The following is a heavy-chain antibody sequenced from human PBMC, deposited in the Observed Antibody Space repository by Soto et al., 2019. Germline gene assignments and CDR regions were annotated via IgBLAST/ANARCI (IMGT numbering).Heavy chain of an antibody. CDR2: ISGSGGST. CDR1: GFTFSSYA. Sequence: EVQLLESGGGLVQPGGSLRLSCAVSGFTFSSYAMNWVRQAPGKGLEWVSVISGSGGSTYYADSVKGRFTVSRDNSKNTLYLQMNSLRAVDTAVYYCAKRAVGIYFDYWGQGPLVTVSS. D-gene: IGHD6-13*01. J-gene: IGHJ4*02. V-gene: IGHV3-23*01. CDR3: AKRAVGIYFDY.